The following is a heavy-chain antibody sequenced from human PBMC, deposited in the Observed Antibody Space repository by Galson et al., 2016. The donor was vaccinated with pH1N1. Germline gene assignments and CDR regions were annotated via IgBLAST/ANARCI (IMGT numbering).Heavy chain of an antibody. Sequence: SLRLSCAASGFTFSSYAMSWVRQAPGKGLEWVSFISESGGESYYADSVKGRFTISRDNSKNTLFLQVNSLGAEDTAVYYCAKATTHDLWYYYGMDVWGQGTTVTVSS. J-gene: IGHJ6*02. CDR2: ISESGGES. CDR1: GFTFSSYA. CDR3: AKATTHDLWYYYGMDV. V-gene: IGHV3-23*01. D-gene: IGHD1-1*01.